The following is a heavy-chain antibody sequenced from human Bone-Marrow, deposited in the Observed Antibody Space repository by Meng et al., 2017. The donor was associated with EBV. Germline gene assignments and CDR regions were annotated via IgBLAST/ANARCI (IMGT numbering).Heavy chain of an antibody. CDR2: IPSHGGNI. D-gene: IGHD1-14*01. CDR3: AKDLSGRFDP. CDR1: GFSFSSYG. V-gene: IGHV3-30*18. J-gene: IGHJ5*02. Sequence: QVELVVSGGGVVQPGRALWLACAASGFSFSSYGMHWVRQAAGKGPEWVAIIPSHGGNIYYADSVKGRFTISRDDSTNTLYLHMNSLRPADTAVSFCAKDLSGRFDPWGQGTLVTVSS.